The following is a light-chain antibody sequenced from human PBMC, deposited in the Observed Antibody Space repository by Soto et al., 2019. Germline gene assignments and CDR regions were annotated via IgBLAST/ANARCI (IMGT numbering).Light chain of an antibody. J-gene: IGKJ1*01. CDR2: DAS. V-gene: IGKV3-11*01. CDR3: QQRSDWPRT. Sequence: EIVLTQSPATLSLSPGERATLSCRASESVTSFLAWYQQKPGQAPRLLIHDASNRATGISARFSGSGSGTDFTLTISSLEPEDFAVYYCQQRSDWPRTFGQGTKVDFK. CDR1: ESVTSF.